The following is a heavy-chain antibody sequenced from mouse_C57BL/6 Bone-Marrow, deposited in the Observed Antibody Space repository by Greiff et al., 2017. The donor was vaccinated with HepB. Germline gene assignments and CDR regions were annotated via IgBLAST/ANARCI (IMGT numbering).Heavy chain of an antibody. CDR1: GFSLTSYA. CDR3: ARNSPYCDGSSSFAY. Sequence: VKLEESGPGLVAPSQSLSITCTVSGFSLTSYAISWVRQPPGKGLEWLGVIWTGGGTNYNSALKSRLSISKDNSKSHVFLKMNSLQTDDTARSYGARNSPYCDGSSSFAYWGQGTLVTVSA. D-gene: IGHD1-1*01. V-gene: IGHV2-9-1*01. CDR2: IWTGGGT. J-gene: IGHJ3*01.